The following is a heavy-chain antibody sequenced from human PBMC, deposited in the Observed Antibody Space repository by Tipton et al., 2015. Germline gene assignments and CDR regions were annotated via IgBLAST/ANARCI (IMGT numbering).Heavy chain of an antibody. CDR3: ARQGKYRALSHFDY. CDR1: AYSISSDYY. D-gene: IGHD2-2*02. CDR2: ISHSGNT. V-gene: IGHV4-38-2*01. J-gene: IGHJ4*02. Sequence: LRLSCAVSAYSISSDYYWGWIRQPPGKGLGWIGSISHSGNTYYNPSPKSRVTMSRDTSKNQFSLKLTSVTAADTAVYYCARQGKYRALSHFDYWGQGKLVTVSS.